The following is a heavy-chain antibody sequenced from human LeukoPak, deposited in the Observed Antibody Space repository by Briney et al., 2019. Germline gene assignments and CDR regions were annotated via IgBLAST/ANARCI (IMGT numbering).Heavy chain of an antibody. D-gene: IGHD1-1*01. CDR3: ARERRTDAFDI. CDR2: IYYSGST. Sequence: SETLSLTCTVSGGSISSYYWSWIRQPPEKGLEWIGYIYYSGSTNYNPSLKSRVTISVDTSKNQFSLKLSSATAADTAVYYCARERRTDAFDIWGQGTMVTVSS. J-gene: IGHJ3*02. V-gene: IGHV4-59*01. CDR1: GGSISSYY.